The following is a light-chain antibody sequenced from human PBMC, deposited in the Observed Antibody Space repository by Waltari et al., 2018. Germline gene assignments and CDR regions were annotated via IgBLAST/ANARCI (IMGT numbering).Light chain of an antibody. J-gene: IGLJ2*01. CDR2: EVS. V-gene: IGLV2-23*02. CDR1: SSDVGSYNL. Sequence: QSALTQPASVSGSPGQSLTISCPGTSSDVGSYNLVSWYQQHPGKAPKLMIYEVSKRPSGVSNRFSGSKSGNTASLTISGLQAEDEADYYCCSYAGSSFVVFGGGTKLTVL. CDR3: CSYAGSSFVV.